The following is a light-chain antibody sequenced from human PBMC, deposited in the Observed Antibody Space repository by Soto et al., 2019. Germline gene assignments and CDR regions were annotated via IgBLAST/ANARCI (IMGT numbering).Light chain of an antibody. CDR1: SSDVGSYGR. Sequence: QSALTQSPSVSGSPGQSVTISCTGASSDVGSYGRVSWYQQTPGTAPKLIIYEVYNRPSGVPDRFSGSKYGNTASLTISGLQAEEEADYYCSSYTSSTTILFGGGTKVTVL. CDR2: EVY. CDR3: SSYTSSTTIL. J-gene: IGLJ2*01. V-gene: IGLV2-18*02.